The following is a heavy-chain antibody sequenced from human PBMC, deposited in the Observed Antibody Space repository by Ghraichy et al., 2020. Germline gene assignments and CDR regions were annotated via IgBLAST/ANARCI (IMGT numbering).Heavy chain of an antibody. CDR2: IWYDGSNK. J-gene: IGHJ6*02. V-gene: IGHV3-33*08. Sequence: GGSLRLSCAASGFTFSSYGMHWVRQAPGKGLEWVEVIWYDGSNKYYADSVKGRFTISRDNSKNTLYLQMNSLRAEDTAVYYCARGGLYYYYYGMDVSGQGTTVTVSS. CDR1: GFTFSSYG. CDR3: ARGGLYYYYYGMDV. D-gene: IGHD5-12*01.